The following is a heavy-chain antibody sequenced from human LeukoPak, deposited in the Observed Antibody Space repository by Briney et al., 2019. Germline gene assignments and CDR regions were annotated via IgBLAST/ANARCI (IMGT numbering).Heavy chain of an antibody. CDR2: IQYRGNP. J-gene: IGHJ4*02. V-gene: IGHV4-30-4*01. D-gene: IGHD3-10*01. CDR1: GGSISSGDYY. Sequence: PSQTLSLTCTVSGGSISSGDYYWSWIRQPPGKGLEWFGYIQYRGNPYYNPSLKGRATITGDTSKNQFSLKLSSVTAADTAVYFCARSVRFYGSGRSFDYWGQGTLGTVFS. CDR3: ARSVRFYGSGRSFDY.